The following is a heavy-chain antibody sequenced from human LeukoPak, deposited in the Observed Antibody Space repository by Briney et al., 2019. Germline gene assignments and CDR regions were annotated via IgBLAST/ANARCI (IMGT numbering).Heavy chain of an antibody. V-gene: IGHV3-53*01. CDR1: GFTVSGNY. J-gene: IGHJ3*02. Sequence: GGSLRLSCAASGFTVSGNYMSWVRQAPGKGLEWGSVIYSGGSTYYADAVKGRFNISRDNSKNTLYLQMHSLRAEDTAVYYCAKDRVVDVVVVAATPDAFDIWGQGTMVTVSS. CDR3: AKDRVVDVVVVAATPDAFDI. D-gene: IGHD2-15*01. CDR2: IYSGGST.